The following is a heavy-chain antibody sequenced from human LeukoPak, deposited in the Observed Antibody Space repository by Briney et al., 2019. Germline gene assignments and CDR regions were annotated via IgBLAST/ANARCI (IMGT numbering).Heavy chain of an antibody. CDR3: ATDPSTTSGDYSGFDY. Sequence: PGGSLRLSCAASGDTFSSYAMHWVRQAPGKGLEWVAVISYDGSNKYYADSVNGRFNISRDNSKNTLYLQMNGPRAEDRAVYYCATDPSTTSGDYSGFDYWGQGTLVTVSS. J-gene: IGHJ4*02. D-gene: IGHD4-17*01. V-gene: IGHV3-30-3*01. CDR2: ISYDGSNK. CDR1: GDTFSSYA.